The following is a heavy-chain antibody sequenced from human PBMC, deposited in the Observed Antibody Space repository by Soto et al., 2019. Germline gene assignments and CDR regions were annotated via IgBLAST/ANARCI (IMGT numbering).Heavy chain of an antibody. CDR2: VSGSGTTI. J-gene: IGHJ6*04. CDR3: AREITVLKEMTPSLMDV. CDR1: GFSFSGYG. D-gene: IGHD3-9*01. V-gene: IGHV3-48*03. Sequence: GGSLRLSCAASGFSFSGYGGDWVRQAPGKGMAWISYVSGSGTTIDYAASVKGRFTISRSKAKKSPYLEMNSLRSEDTAFNNCAREITVLKEMTPSLMDVSGKGITAAGSS.